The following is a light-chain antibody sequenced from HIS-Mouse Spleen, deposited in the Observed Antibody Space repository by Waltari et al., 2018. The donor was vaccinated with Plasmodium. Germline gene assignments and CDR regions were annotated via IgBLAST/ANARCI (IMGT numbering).Light chain of an antibody. CDR3: AAWDDSLSGRV. J-gene: IGLJ3*02. CDR2: RKN. Sequence: QSVLTQPPSASGTPGPRVTISCSGSSSNIGRNYVYWSQQLPGTAPKLLIYRKNERPSGVPDGFSGSKSGTSASLAISGLRSEDEADYYCAAWDDSLSGRVFGGGTKLTVL. CDR1: SSNIGRNY. V-gene: IGLV1-47*01.